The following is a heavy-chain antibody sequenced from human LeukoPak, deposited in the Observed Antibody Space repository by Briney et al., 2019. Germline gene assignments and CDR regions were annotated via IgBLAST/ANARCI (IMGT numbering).Heavy chain of an antibody. CDR1: GFTFDDYA. V-gene: IGHV3-9*01. CDR3: AKDMGAYYDSSGYYDY. D-gene: IGHD3-22*01. Sequence: GGSLRLSCAASGFTFDDYAMHWVQQAPGKGLEWVSGISWNSGSIGYADSVKGRFTISRDNAKNSLYLQMNSLRAEDTALYYCAKDMGAYYDSSGYYDYWGQGTLVTVSS. J-gene: IGHJ4*02. CDR2: ISWNSGSI.